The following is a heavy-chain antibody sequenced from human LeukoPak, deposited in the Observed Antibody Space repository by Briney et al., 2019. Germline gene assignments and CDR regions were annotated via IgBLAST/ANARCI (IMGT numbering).Heavy chain of an antibody. J-gene: IGHJ4*02. CDR2: INAGNGDT. D-gene: IGHD5-12*01. CDR1: GYTFSNYA. Sequence: ASVKVSCKAAGYTFSNYAIHWVRQAPGQGLEWMGWINAGNGDTKYSQNLQGRVTITRDTSASIVYMELSSLRSEDTAVYYCARGIWSDHLVAYFLDSWDQGTLVTVSS. V-gene: IGHV1-3*01. CDR3: ARGIWSDHLVAYFLDS.